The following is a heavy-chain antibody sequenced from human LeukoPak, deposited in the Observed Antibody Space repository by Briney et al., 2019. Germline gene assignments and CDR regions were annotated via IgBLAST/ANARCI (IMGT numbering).Heavy chain of an antibody. CDR2: ISSSSSYI. J-gene: IGHJ4*02. V-gene: IGHV3-21*01. CDR1: GFTFSSYS. D-gene: IGHD6-6*01. Sequence: KPGGSLRLSCAASGFTFSSYSMNWVRQAPGKGLEWVSSISSSSSYIYYADSVKGRFTISRDNAKNSLYLQMNSLRAEDTAVYYCARDMSSSSPGGDDYWGQGTLVTVSS. CDR3: ARDMSSSSPGGDDY.